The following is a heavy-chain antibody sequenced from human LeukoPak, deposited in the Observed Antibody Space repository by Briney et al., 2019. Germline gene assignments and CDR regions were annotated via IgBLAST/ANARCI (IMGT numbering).Heavy chain of an antibody. V-gene: IGHV3-53*01. J-gene: IGHJ4*02. CDR3: ARGGYNCGYGYFDY. CDR1: GFTVSSNY. D-gene: IGHD1-1*01. CDR2: IYSGGST. Sequence: GGSLRLSCAASGFTVSSNYMSWVRQPPGKGLEWVSVIYSGGSTYYEESVKGRFTISRDNSKNTLYLQMNSLRAEDTAVYYCARGGYNCGYGYFDYWGQGTLVTVSS.